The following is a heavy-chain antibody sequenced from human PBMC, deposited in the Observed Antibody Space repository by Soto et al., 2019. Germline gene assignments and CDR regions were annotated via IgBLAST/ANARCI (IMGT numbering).Heavy chain of an antibody. V-gene: IGHV1-18*01. J-gene: IGHJ6*02. D-gene: IGHD3-16*01. Sequence: QVQLVHSGAEVKNPGASVKVSCKASGYSFTRYGIGWARQAPGQGLEWMGWINAYNGNTNYAQNLQGRLTLTTDTSTTTAYMELSSLRSNDTAIYYCAMVDVYVTPSPQDVWGQGTTVTVSS. CDR3: AMVDVYVTPSPQDV. CDR2: INAYNGNT. CDR1: GYSFTRYG.